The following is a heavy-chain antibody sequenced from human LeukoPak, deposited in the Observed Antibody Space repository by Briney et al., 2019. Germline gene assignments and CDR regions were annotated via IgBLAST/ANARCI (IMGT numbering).Heavy chain of an antibody. Sequence: GASVKVSCKASGGTFSSYAISWVRQAPGQGLEWMGRIIPIFGTANYAQKFQGRVAITTDESTSTAYMELSSLRSEDTAVYYCARDLAEHYGDNWFDPWGQGTLVTVSS. CDR3: ARDLAEHYGDNWFDP. D-gene: IGHD4-17*01. V-gene: IGHV1-69*05. J-gene: IGHJ5*02. CDR2: IIPIFGTA. CDR1: GGTFSSYA.